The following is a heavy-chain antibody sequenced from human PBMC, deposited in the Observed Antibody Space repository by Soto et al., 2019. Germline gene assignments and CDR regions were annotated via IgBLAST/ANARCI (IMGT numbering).Heavy chain of an antibody. V-gene: IGHV3-30*18. Sequence: QAQLAESGGGVVQPGRSLRLSCEASGFTFSNYGMHWVRQAPGKGLKGLEWVAVISYDGINKYYADSVKGRFTISRDNSKNTLYLQMNSLRPEDTAVFYCAKDQFNYGDSYYFGMDVWGQGTTVTVSS. CDR2: ISYDGINK. J-gene: IGHJ6*02. D-gene: IGHD3-16*01. CDR3: AKDQFNYGDSYYFGMDV. CDR1: GFTFSNYG.